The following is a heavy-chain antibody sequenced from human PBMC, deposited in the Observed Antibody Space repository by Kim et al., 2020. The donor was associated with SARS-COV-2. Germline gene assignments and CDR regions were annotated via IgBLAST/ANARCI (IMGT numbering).Heavy chain of an antibody. CDR3: ARVMGYSSPWFDP. Sequence: SVKVSCKASGGTFSSYAISWVRQAPGQGLEWMGGIIPIFGTANYAQKFQGRVTITADKSTSTAYMELSSLRSEDTAVYYCARVMGYSSPWFDPWGQGTLVTVSS. CDR1: GGTFSSYA. D-gene: IGHD6-13*01. CDR2: IIPIFGTA. J-gene: IGHJ5*02. V-gene: IGHV1-69*06.